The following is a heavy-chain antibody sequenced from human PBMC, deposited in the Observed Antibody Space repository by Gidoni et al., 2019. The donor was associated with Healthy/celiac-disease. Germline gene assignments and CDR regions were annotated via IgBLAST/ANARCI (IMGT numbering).Heavy chain of an antibody. D-gene: IGHD3-16*02. CDR1: GGSFSGYY. Sequence: QVQLQPWRAGLLKPSETLTLTCAVHGGSFSGYYWSWLRQPPGKGREWIGEINQGGSTNYNPSLKSRVTISVDTSKNQFSLKLSSVTAADTAVYYCARAGRSPRGVYDYVWGSYRFDYWGQGTLVTVSS. J-gene: IGHJ4*02. CDR2: INQGGST. CDR3: ARAGRSPRGVYDYVWGSYRFDY. V-gene: IGHV4-34*01.